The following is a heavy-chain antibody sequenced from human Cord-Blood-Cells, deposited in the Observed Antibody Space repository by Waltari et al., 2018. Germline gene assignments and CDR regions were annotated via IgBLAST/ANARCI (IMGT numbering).Heavy chain of an antibody. CDR2: ISAYNGNT. Sequence: QVQLVQSGAEVKKPGASVKVSCKASGYTFPSYGISWVRQAPGQGLEWMGWISAYNGNTNYAQKLQGRVTMTTDTSTSTAYMELRSLRSDDTAVYYCARDYLDYDFWSGYAFDIWGQGTMVTVSS. CDR3: ARDYLDYDFWSGYAFDI. CDR1: GYTFPSYG. V-gene: IGHV1-18*04. J-gene: IGHJ3*02. D-gene: IGHD3-3*01.